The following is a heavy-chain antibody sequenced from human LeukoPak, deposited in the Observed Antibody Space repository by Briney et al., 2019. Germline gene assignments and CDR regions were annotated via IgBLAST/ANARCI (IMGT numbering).Heavy chain of an antibody. D-gene: IGHD6-19*01. CDR1: GYTLTDLS. CDR2: FDPEDGET. CDR3: ATGGIAVAGTGNWFDP. V-gene: IGHV1-24*01. J-gene: IGHJ5*02. Sequence: ASVKVSCKVSGYTLTDLSMHWVRQAPGKGLEWMGGFDPEDGETIYAQKFQGRVTMTEDTSTDTAYMELSSLRSEDTAVYYCATGGIAVAGTGNWFDPWGQGTLVTVSS.